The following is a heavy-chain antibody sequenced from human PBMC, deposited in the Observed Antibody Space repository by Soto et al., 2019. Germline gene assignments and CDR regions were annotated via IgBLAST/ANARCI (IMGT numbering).Heavy chain of an antibody. Sequence: GGSLRLSCSASGFTFNSYAMHWVRQAPGKGLEFVSAISSYGADRYYADSVKDRFAISRDNSKNTLYLQMSSLRAEDTALYYCVKEGYMRSDWYGQFDYWGQGALVTVSS. CDR2: ISSYGADR. V-gene: IGHV3-64D*06. D-gene: IGHD6-19*01. J-gene: IGHJ4*02. CDR3: VKEGYMRSDWYGQFDY. CDR1: GFTFNSYA.